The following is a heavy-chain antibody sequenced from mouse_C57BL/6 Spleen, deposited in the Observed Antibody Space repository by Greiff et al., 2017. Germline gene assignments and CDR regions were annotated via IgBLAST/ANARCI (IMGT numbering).Heavy chain of an antibody. CDR1: GFSLTSYG. CDR3: ARSNYYGSSYGYFDV. D-gene: IGHD1-1*01. V-gene: IGHV2-2*01. J-gene: IGHJ1*03. Sequence: VQLVESGPGLVQPSQSLSITCTVSGFSLTSYGVHWVRQSPGKGLEWLGVIWRGGSTDYNAAFISRLSISKDNSKSQVFFKMNSLQADDTAIYYCARSNYYGSSYGYFDVWGTGTTVTVSS. CDR2: IWRGGST.